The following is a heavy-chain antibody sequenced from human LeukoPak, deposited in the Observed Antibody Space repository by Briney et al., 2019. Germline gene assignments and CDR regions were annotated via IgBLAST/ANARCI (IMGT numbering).Heavy chain of an antibody. CDR2: ISSSGSTI. CDR1: GFTFDSYA. Sequence: PGGSLRLSCAASGFTFDSYAMSWVRQAPGKGLEWVSYISSSGSTIYYADSVKGRFTISRDNAKNSLYLQMNSLRAEDTAVYYCALSGHGSGSYKVDYWGQGTLVTVSS. D-gene: IGHD3-10*01. J-gene: IGHJ4*02. V-gene: IGHV3-48*03. CDR3: ALSGHGSGSYKVDY.